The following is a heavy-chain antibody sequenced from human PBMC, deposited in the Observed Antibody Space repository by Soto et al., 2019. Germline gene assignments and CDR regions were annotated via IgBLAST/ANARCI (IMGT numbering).Heavy chain of an antibody. CDR3: AKSLNINWKNWFDL. D-gene: IGHD1-1*01. J-gene: IGHJ5*02. CDR2: ISETGGRT. Sequence: QLLESGGGLAQPGGSLTLSCAASGFTFSSSDMNWVRQAPGKGLEGVSIISETGGRTYYADSVKGRFTISRDNARSVLYLQMNSLRADDTAVYYCAKSLNINWKNWFDLWGQGTLVTVSS. CDR1: GFTFSSSD. V-gene: IGHV3-23*01.